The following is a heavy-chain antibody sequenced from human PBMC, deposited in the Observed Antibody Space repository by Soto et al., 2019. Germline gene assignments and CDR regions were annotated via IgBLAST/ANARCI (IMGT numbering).Heavy chain of an antibody. D-gene: IGHD4-17*01. Sequence: ASVKVSCKASGYTFTGYYMHWVRQAPGQGLEWMGWINPNSGGTNYAQKFQGWVTMTRDTSISTAYMELSRLRSDDTAVYYCARGLPPDYGDSTFDYWGQGTLVTVSS. CDR2: INPNSGGT. J-gene: IGHJ4*02. CDR3: ARGLPPDYGDSTFDY. V-gene: IGHV1-2*04. CDR1: GYTFTGYY.